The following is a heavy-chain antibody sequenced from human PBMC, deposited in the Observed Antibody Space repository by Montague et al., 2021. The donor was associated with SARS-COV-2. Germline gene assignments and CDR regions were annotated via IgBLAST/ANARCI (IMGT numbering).Heavy chain of an antibody. J-gene: IGHJ2*01. V-gene: IGHV4-59*12. D-gene: IGHD5-24*01. CDR3: ARDGYNAHQNYWYFDL. Sequence: SETLSLTCTVSGGSISTYYWSWIRQPPGKGLEWIGYIYYSGSTNYSPSLKSRVTISVDTSKNQFSLKLSSVTAADTAVYYCARDGYNAHQNYWYFDLWGRGTLVTVS. CDR1: GGSISTYY. CDR2: IYYSGST.